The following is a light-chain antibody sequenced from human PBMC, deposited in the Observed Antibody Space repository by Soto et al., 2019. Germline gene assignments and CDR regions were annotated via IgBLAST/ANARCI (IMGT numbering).Light chain of an antibody. CDR2: DAS. V-gene: IGKV3-11*01. CDR1: QSVGSY. CDR3: QQRSDWPLT. J-gene: IGKJ4*01. Sequence: EIVLTQSPATLSLSPGERAALSCGASQSVGSYLAWYQQKPGQAPRLLIYDASNRATGIPARFSGSGSGTDFTLTISSLEPEDFAVYYWQQRSDWPLTFGGGTRVEIK.